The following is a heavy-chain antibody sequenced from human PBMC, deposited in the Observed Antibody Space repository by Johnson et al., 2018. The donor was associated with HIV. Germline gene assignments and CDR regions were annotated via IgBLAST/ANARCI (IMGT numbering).Heavy chain of an antibody. CDR1: SFSNYW. Sequence: SFSNYWMTWVRQAPGKVLEWVATIKEDGSDKYYVDSVKGRFTISRDNSKNTLYLQMNSLRPEDTAVYYCAKWDDYGDFSYAFDIWGQGTMVTVSS. CDR2: IKEDGSDK. CDR3: AKWDDYGDFSYAFDI. V-gene: IGHV3-7*01. D-gene: IGHD4-17*01. J-gene: IGHJ3*02.